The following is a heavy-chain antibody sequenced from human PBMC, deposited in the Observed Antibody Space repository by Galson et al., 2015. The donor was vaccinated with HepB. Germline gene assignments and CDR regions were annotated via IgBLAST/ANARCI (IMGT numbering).Heavy chain of an antibody. V-gene: IGHV1-2*02. D-gene: IGHD6-13*01. CDR1: RYTFTKYF. CDR2: INPNSGGT. Sequence: SVKVSCKASRYTFTKYFTQWVRQAPGQGLEWMGWINPNSGGTNYAQKFQGRVTMTRDTSISTAYMELSRLRSDDTAVYYCARTRGRIAAAGPYYYYYYMDVWGKGTTVTVSS. CDR3: ARTRGRIAAAGPYYYYYYMDV. J-gene: IGHJ6*03.